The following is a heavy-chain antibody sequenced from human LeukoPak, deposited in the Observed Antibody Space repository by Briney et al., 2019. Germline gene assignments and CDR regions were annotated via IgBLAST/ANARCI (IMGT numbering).Heavy chain of an antibody. Sequence: SVKVSCKASGGTFSSYAISWVRQAPGQGLEWMGGIIPIFGTANYAQKFQGRVTITADESTSTAYMELSSLRSEDTAVYYCARDGYYDFWSGLFDDWGQGTLVTVSS. J-gene: IGHJ4*02. CDR1: GGTFSSYA. V-gene: IGHV1-69*01. CDR2: IIPIFGTA. D-gene: IGHD3-3*01. CDR3: ARDGYYDFWSGLFDD.